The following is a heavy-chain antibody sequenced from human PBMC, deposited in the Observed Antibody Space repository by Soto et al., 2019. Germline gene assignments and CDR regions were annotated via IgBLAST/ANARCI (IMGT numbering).Heavy chain of an antibody. CDR2: ISGSGGSP. J-gene: IGHJ3*02. CDR3: AKDQVHGYCSSGSCLAAFDI. CDR1: GFRFSSYA. D-gene: IGHD2-15*01. V-gene: IGHV3-23*01. Sequence: GGSLRLSCAASGFRFSSYAMAWVRQAPGKGLDWVSAISGSGGSPYYADSVKGRFTISRDNSKNTLYLQMNSLRAEDTAVYYCAKDQVHGYCSSGSCLAAFDIWGQGTMVTVSS.